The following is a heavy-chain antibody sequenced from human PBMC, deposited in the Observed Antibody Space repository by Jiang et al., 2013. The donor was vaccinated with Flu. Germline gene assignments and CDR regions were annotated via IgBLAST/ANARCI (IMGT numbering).Heavy chain of an antibody. V-gene: IGHV6-1*01. J-gene: IGHJ4*02. D-gene: IGHD1-26*01. Sequence: GLVKPSQTLSLTCAISGDSVSGNSATWTWIRQSPSRGLEWLGRTYYRSKWYNDYAISVISRMTINADTSKNQFSLQLNSVTAADTAVYYCATGPLVGVTPSFDYWGQGTLVTVSS. CDR1: GDSVSGNSAT. CDR2: TYYRSKWYN. CDR3: ATGPLVGVTPSFDY.